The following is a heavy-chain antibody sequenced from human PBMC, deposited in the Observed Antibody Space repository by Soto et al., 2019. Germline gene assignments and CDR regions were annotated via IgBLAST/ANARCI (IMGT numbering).Heavy chain of an antibody. CDR2: MNPNSGNT. J-gene: IGHJ6*03. CDR3: ARGPYRFGALYYYYMDV. V-gene: IGHV1-8*02. Sequence: ASVKVSCKASGYTFTSYDINWVRQATGQGLEWMGWMNPNSGNTGYAQKFQGRVTMTRNTSISTAYMELSSLRSEDTAVYYCARGPYRFGALYYYYMDVWGKGTTVTVSS. CDR1: GYTFTSYD. D-gene: IGHD3-10*01.